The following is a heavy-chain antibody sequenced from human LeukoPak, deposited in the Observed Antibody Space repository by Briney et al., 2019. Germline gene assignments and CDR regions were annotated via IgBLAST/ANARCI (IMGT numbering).Heavy chain of an antibody. CDR1: GFTFSSYW. J-gene: IGHJ4*02. Sequence: PGGSLRLSCAASGFTFSSYWIHWVRQAPGKGLVWVSRINSDGSSTTYADSVKGRFTISRDNAKNSLYLQMNSLRAEDTAVYYCARETGDTNYYFDYWGQGTLVTVSS. V-gene: IGHV3-74*01. D-gene: IGHD2-21*01. CDR3: ARETGDTNYYFDY. CDR2: INSDGSST.